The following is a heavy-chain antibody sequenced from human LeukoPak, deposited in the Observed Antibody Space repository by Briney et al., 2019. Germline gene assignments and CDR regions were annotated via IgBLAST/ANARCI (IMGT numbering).Heavy chain of an antibody. CDR3: VKRIQSALAAGY. Sequence: GGSLRLSCAASGFTFSSYWMSWVRQAPGKGLEWVSDISGSGGNTYYAKSVRGRFTISRDNSKNTLYLQMNSLRAGDTAIYYCVKRIQSALAAGYWGQGALVTVSS. CDR2: ISGSGGNT. CDR1: GFTFSSYW. D-gene: IGHD5-18*01. J-gene: IGHJ4*02. V-gene: IGHV3-23*01.